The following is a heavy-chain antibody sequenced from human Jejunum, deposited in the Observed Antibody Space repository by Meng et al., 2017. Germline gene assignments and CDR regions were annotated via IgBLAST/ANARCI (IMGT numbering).Heavy chain of an antibody. CDR3: AREGQLVFFGMDV. CDR2: INQDGSEK. D-gene: IGHD6-6*01. Sequence: GESLKISCAASGFTFSGYCMSWVRQAPGKGLEWVANINQDGSEKYNVASVKGRFTVSRDNAKNSVYLQMNSLRAEDTAVYYCAREGQLVFFGMDVWGQGTTVTVSS. J-gene: IGHJ6*02. V-gene: IGHV3-7*01. CDR1: GFTFSGYC.